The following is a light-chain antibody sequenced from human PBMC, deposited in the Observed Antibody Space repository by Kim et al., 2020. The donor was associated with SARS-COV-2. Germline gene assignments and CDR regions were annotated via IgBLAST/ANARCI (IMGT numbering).Light chain of an antibody. Sequence: DIQMTQSPSSLSTSVGDRVTITCRAGQSISNYLNWYQQKAGKAPNLLISGASSLQSGVLSRFSGSASGTYFTLTISSLQPEDFATYYCQQSYSTPYTFGQGTKLEI. CDR3: QQSYSTPYT. CDR2: GAS. J-gene: IGKJ2*01. CDR1: QSISNY. V-gene: IGKV1-39*01.